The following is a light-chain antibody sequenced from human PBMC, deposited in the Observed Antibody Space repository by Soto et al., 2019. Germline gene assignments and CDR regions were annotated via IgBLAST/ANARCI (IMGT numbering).Light chain of an antibody. V-gene: IGKV3-20*01. J-gene: IGKJ1*01. CDR1: QSISSSY. CDR3: QQYGGSPWT. Sequence: EIVLTQSPGSLSLSPGERATLSCRASQSISSSYLAWYQQKPGQPPRLLIYGASSRATGIPDRFSGSGSGTDFTLTISRREPEDFAVYYCQQYGGSPWTFGQGTKVEIK. CDR2: GAS.